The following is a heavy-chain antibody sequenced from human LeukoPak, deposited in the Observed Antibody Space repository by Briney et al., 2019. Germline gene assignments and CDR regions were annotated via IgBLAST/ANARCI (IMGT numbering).Heavy chain of an antibody. V-gene: IGHV3-20*04. CDR1: GLTFRTYA. CDR3: ARMVAAAGYTPDAFDI. CDR2: INWNGGST. Sequence: GGSLRLSCAASGLTFRTYAMSWVRQAPGKGLEWVSGINWNGGSTGYADSAKGRFTISRDNAKNSLYLQMNSLRAEDTALYYCARMVAAAGYTPDAFDIWGQGTMVTVSS. J-gene: IGHJ3*02. D-gene: IGHD6-13*01.